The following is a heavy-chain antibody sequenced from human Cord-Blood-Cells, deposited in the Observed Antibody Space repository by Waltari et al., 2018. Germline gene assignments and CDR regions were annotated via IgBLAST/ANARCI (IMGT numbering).Heavy chain of an antibody. Sequence: QVQLVQSGAEVKNPGSSVKVSCKASGGTFSSYTISSVRQAPVQRLEWMGRISPILGIANYAQKFQGRVTITADKSTSTAYMELSSLRSEDTAVYYCARDRCGGDCSSPDWYFDLWGRGTLVTVSS. D-gene: IGHD2-21*01. V-gene: IGHV1-69*08. CDR3: ARDRCGGDCSSPDWYFDL. CDR2: ISPILGIA. J-gene: IGHJ2*01. CDR1: GGTFSSYT.